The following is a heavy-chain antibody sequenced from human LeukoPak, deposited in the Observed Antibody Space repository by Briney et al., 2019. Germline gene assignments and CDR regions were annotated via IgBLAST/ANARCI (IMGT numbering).Heavy chain of an antibody. Sequence: SETLSLTCAVYGGSLSGYYWSWIRQPPGKGLEWIGEINHSGSTNYNPSLKSRVTISVDTSKNQFSLKLSSVTAADTAVYYCARDHITMVRGGTGFDYWGQGTLVTVSS. J-gene: IGHJ4*02. CDR3: ARDHITMVRGGTGFDY. V-gene: IGHV4-34*01. D-gene: IGHD3-10*01. CDR1: GGSLSGYY. CDR2: INHSGST.